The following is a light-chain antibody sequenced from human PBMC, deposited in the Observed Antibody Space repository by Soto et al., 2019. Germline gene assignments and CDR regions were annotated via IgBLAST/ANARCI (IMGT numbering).Light chain of an antibody. CDR1: QSVSYN. J-gene: IGKJ3*01. CDR3: QQYNDWPRT. CDR2: GLS. Sequence: EIVMTQSPATLSVSPGERATLSCRASQSVSYNLAWYQQKPGQAPRLLLYGLSTRATGIPARFSSSGSGTEFTLTISSMQSEDFAIYYCQQYNDWPRTFGPGTSVDFK. V-gene: IGKV3D-15*01.